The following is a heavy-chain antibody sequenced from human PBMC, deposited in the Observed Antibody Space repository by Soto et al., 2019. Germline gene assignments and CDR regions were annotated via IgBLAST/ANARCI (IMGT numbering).Heavy chain of an antibody. J-gene: IGHJ6*02. Sequence: GGSLRLSCAASGFRFSDYKMIWVRQAPGKGLEWVSYISGSGSTIYYAVSVKGRFTISRDNARNSLYLQMNSLRAEDTALYYCARDADYRDVSGGDALRYHVRHVWGQGSTV. D-gene: IGHD2-21*01. CDR1: GFRFSDYK. V-gene: IGHV3-48*03. CDR2: ISGSGSTI. CDR3: ARDADYRDVSGGDALRYHVRHV.